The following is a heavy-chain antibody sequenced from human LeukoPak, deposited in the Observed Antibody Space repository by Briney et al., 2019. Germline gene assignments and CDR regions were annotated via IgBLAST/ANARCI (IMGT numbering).Heavy chain of an antibody. CDR2: IKHDASEK. V-gene: IGHV3-7*01. J-gene: IGHJ4*02. Sequence: GGSLRLSCAASGFTFSSYWMSWVRQAPGKGLEWVANIKHDASEKYFMESLKGRFTISRDNAKNSLYLQMNSLRGEDTAVYYCARGYYDSNAQLFDYWGQGTLVTVSS. CDR3: ARGYYDSNAQLFDY. D-gene: IGHD3-22*01. CDR1: GFTFSSYW.